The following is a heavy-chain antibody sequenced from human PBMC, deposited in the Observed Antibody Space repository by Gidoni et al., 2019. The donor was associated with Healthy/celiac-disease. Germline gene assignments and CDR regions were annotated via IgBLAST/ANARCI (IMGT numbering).Heavy chain of an antibody. J-gene: IGHJ3*02. Sequence: QVQLVESGGGVVQPGRSLRLSCAASGFTFSSYDMHWVRQAPGKGLEWVAVISYDGSNKYYADSVKGRFTISRDNSKNTLYLQMNSLRAEDTAVYYCARGRLTMVRGVIIARDAFDIWGQGTMVTVSS. D-gene: IGHD3-10*01. CDR3: ARGRLTMVRGVIIARDAFDI. V-gene: IGHV3-30-3*01. CDR2: ISYDGSNK. CDR1: GFTFSSYD.